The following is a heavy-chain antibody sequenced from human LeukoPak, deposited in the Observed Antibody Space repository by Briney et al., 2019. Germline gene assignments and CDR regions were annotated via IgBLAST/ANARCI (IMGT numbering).Heavy chain of an antibody. D-gene: IGHD3-22*01. CDR2: LYNSGST. CDR1: GGSISSGSYY. J-gene: IGHJ4*02. Sequence: PSQTLSLTCTVSGGSISSGSYYWTWIRQHPGKGLEWIGNLYNSGSTYYNPSLESRVTISLDTSKNQLSLKLSSMTAADTAVYYCAGADYYDSSGYYSQFDYWGQGALVTVSS. V-gene: IGHV4-31*03. CDR3: AGADYYDSSGYYSQFDY.